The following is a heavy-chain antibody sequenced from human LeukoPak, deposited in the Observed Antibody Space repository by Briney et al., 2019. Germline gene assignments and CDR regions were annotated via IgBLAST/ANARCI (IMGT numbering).Heavy chain of an antibody. CDR1: GYTFTGYY. V-gene: IGHV1-2*02. CDR2: INPNSGGT. D-gene: IGHD3-22*01. Sequence: ASVKVSCKASGYTFTGYYMHWVRQAPGQGLEWMGWINPNSGGTNYAQKFQGRVTMTRDTSISTAYMELGRLRSDDTAVYYCARGSDSSGYLPFDYWGQGTLVTVSS. J-gene: IGHJ4*02. CDR3: ARGSDSSGYLPFDY.